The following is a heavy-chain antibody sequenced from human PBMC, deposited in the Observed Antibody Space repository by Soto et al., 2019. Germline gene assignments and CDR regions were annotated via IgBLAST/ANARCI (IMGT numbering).Heavy chain of an antibody. J-gene: IGHJ5*02. V-gene: IGHV4-38-2*02. D-gene: IGHD1-1*01. CDR1: DYTIRPGYY. Sequence: SETLSLTCTVSDYTIRPGYYWSWIRQTPGKGLEWIGSISHSGTSFYNPSRRSRGTISMDTSNKHFSLKLSSVTAADTDMYYCARRGLNDPFAPWGQGILFT. CDR3: ARRGLNDPFAP. CDR2: ISHSGTS.